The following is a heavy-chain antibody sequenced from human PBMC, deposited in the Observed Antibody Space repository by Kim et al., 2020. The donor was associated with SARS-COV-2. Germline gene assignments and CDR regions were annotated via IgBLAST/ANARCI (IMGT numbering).Heavy chain of an antibody. Sequence: YYVDSVKGRFTISRDNGKNSLYLQRNSLRAEDTAVYYCARGGAGSYYFDCWGQGTLVTVSS. CDR3: ARGGAGSYYFDC. D-gene: IGHD3-10*01. J-gene: IGHJ4*02. V-gene: IGHV3-7*04.